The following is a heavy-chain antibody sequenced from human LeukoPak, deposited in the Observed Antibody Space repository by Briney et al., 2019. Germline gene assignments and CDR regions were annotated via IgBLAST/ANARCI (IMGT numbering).Heavy chain of an antibody. J-gene: IGHJ1*01. CDR2: ISSSSSYI. V-gene: IGHV3-21*01. CDR1: GFTFSSYS. Sequence: GGSLRLSCAASGFTFSSYSMNWVRQAPGKGLEWVSSISSSSSYIYYADSVKGRFTISRDNAKNSLYLQMNSLRAEDTAVYYCARMNSSSWYEYFQHWGQGTLVTVSS. CDR3: ARMNSSSWYEYFQH. D-gene: IGHD6-13*01.